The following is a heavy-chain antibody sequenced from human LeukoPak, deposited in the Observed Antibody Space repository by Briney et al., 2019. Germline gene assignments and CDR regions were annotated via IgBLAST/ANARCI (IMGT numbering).Heavy chain of an antibody. CDR2: LLDSWRT. V-gene: IGHV4-59*11. Sequence: SETLSLTCTVSGASMSTHYWSWLRQPPGKGLEWIGYLLDSWRTNYNPSRQSRVTLSADTSKNQFSLRLTSVTAADTAVYYCATIRRGSIYGYFDFWGPGILVTVSS. CDR1: GASMSTHY. CDR3: ATIRRGSIYGYFDF. D-gene: IGHD5-18*01. J-gene: IGHJ4*02.